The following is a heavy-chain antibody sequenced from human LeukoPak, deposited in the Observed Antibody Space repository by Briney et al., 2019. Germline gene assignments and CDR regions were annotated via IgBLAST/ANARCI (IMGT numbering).Heavy chain of an antibody. CDR2: INHSGST. CDR1: GGSFSGYY. V-gene: IGHV4-34*01. Sequence: SETLSLTCAVYGGSFSGYYWSWIRQPPGKGLEWIGEINHSGSTNYNPSLKSRVTISVDTSKNQFSLKLSSVTAADTAVYYCAREECSSTSCYMGNDAFAIWGQGTMVTVSS. CDR3: AREECSSTSCYMGNDAFAI. J-gene: IGHJ3*02. D-gene: IGHD2-2*02.